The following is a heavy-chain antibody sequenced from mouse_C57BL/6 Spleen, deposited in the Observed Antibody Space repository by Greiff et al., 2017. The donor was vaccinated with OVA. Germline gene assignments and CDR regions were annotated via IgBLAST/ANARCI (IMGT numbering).Heavy chain of an antibody. J-gene: IGHJ2*01. D-gene: IGHD1-1*01. CDR2: IYPGDGDT. Sequence: VKLVESGAELVKPGASVKISCTASGYAFSSYWMNWVKQRPGKGLEWIGQIYPGDGDTNYNGKFKGKATLTADKSSSTAYMQLSSLTSEDSAVYVCARGFGYYYGSDDYWGQGTTLTVSS. V-gene: IGHV1-80*01. CDR3: ARGFGYYYGSDDY. CDR1: GYAFSSYW.